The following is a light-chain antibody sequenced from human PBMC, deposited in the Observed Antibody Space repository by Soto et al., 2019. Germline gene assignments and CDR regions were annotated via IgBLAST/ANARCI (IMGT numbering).Light chain of an antibody. V-gene: IGKV3-20*01. CDR3: QQYGISPGT. CDR1: QSVSSS. CDR2: DAS. Sequence: EIVMTQSPATLSVSPGERATLSCRASQSVSSSLAWYQQKPGQAPRLLIYDASIRADGIPDRFSGSGSETDFTLTISRLEPEDLAVYYCQQYGISPGTFGQGTKVDIK. J-gene: IGKJ1*01.